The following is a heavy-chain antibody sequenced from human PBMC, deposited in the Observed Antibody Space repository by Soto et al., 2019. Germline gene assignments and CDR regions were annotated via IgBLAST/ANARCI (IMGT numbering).Heavy chain of an antibody. Sequence: EVQLVESGGGLVQPGGSLRLSCAASGFTFSSYWMHWVRQAPGTGLVWVSRINSDGSRTSYADSVKGRFTTSRDDAKNSLYVHMNRLRAQDTAVYYLVRTMLVGAAATRDDYLGQGALVTVSS. D-gene: IGHD2-15*01. CDR1: GFTFSSYW. CDR3: VRTMLVGAAATRDDY. V-gene: IGHV3-74*01. J-gene: IGHJ4*02. CDR2: INSDGSRT.